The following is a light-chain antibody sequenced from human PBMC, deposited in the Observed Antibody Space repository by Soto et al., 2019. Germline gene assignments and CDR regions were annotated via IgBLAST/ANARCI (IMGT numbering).Light chain of an antibody. J-gene: IGKJ2*01. CDR2: AAS. CDR3: QQSYSTPPYT. V-gene: IGKV1-39*01. Sequence: DIPMTQSPSSLSASVGDRVTITCRTSQSISSHLNWYQQRPGKAPEPLIYAASSLQSGVPSRFSGSGSGTDFTLTISGLQPEDFATYYCQQSYSTPPYTFDQGTKLEI. CDR1: QSISSH.